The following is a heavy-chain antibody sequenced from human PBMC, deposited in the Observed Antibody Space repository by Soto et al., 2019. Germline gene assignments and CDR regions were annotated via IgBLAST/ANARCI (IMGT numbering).Heavy chain of an antibody. CDR1: GFSLSTSAVG. V-gene: IGHV2-5*01. Sequence: SGPTLVNPTQTLTLTCTFSGFSLSTSAVGVGWIRQPPGKALEWLALIYWNDDKRYSPSLKSRLTITKDTSKNQVVLTLTNMDPVDTATYYCDHRLGYSYGRYFDYWGQGTRVTVSS. CDR2: IYWNDDK. CDR3: DHRLGYSYGRYFDY. D-gene: IGHD5-18*01. J-gene: IGHJ4*02.